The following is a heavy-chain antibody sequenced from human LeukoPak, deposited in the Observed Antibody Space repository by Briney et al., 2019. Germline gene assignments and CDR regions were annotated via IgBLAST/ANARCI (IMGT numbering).Heavy chain of an antibody. CDR2: IYYSGST. CDR3: ARQVGAH. D-gene: IGHD1-26*01. Sequence: PSETLSLTCTVSGYPISSGYYWGWIRPPPGKGLEWIGYIYYSGSTNYNPSLKSRVTISVDTSKNQFSLKLSSVTAADTAVYYCARQVGAHWGQGTLVTVSS. J-gene: IGHJ4*02. CDR1: GYPISSGYY. V-gene: IGHV4-61*05.